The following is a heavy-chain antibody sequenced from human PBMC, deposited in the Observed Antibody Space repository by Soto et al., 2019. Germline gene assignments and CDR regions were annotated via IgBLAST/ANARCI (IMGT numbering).Heavy chain of an antibody. Sequence: ASVKVSCKASGGTFSSYAISWVRQAPGQGLEWMGGIIPIFGTANYAQKFQGRVTITADESTSTAYMELSSLRSEDTAVYYCAKDLSSSSIAYYYYGMDVWGQGTTVTVSS. D-gene: IGHD6-6*01. CDR3: AKDLSSSSIAYYYYGMDV. CDR2: IIPIFGTA. J-gene: IGHJ6*02. CDR1: GGTFSSYA. V-gene: IGHV1-69*13.